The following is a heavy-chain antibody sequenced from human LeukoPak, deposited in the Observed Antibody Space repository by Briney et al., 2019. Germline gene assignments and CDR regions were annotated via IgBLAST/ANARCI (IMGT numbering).Heavy chain of an antibody. Sequence: SETLSLTCTVSGGSIRSSYYYWGWIRQPPGKGLEWIGSIYDSESTYYNPSLKSRVTISVDTSRNQFSLKLSSVTAADTAVYYCASLAVAGLSEGYWGQGTLVIVSS. J-gene: IGHJ4*02. CDR1: GGSIRSSYYY. V-gene: IGHV4-39*01. CDR3: ASLAVAGLSEGY. D-gene: IGHD6-19*01. CDR2: IYDSEST.